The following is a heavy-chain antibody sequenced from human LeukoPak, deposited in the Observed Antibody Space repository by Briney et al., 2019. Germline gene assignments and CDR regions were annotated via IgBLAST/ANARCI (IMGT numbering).Heavy chain of an antibody. Sequence: ASVKVSCKASGFTFSKSAIQWVRQARGQRLEWIGWIVVGSGNTNYAQKFQERVTITRDMSTSTAYMELSSLRSEDTAVYYCATDPSPSYRFYDSSGYYYIWYSWGQGTQVTVSS. J-gene: IGHJ4*02. CDR2: IVVGSGNT. CDR3: ATDPSPSYRFYDSSGYYYIWYS. D-gene: IGHD3-22*01. CDR1: GFTFSKSA. V-gene: IGHV1-58*02.